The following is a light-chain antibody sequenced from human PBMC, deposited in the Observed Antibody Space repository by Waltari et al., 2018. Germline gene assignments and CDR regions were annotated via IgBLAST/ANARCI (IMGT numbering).Light chain of an antibody. Sequence: QSALTQPASVSGSPGQSITISCTGTSSDIGGYRYVSWYQQHPGKAPKLMIYEVFSRPSGVSGRFSGSQSGNTASLTISGLQAEDEADYYCSSFTSDSTLVFGGGTKLTVL. J-gene: IGLJ3*02. CDR1: SSDIGGYRY. CDR2: EVF. CDR3: SSFTSDSTLV. V-gene: IGLV2-14*01.